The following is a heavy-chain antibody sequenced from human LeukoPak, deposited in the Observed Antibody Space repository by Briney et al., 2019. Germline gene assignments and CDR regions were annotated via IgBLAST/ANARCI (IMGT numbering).Heavy chain of an antibody. D-gene: IGHD1-26*01. CDR1: GFTFSSYS. J-gene: IGHJ5*02. V-gene: IGHV3-48*04. CDR2: ISSSGSTI. CDR3: ARDDGILLWWELPNWFDP. Sequence: PGGSLRLSCAASGFTFSSYSMNWVRQAPGKGLEWVSYISSSGSTIYYADSVKGRFTISRDNAKNSLFLQMNSLRAEDTAVYYCARDDGILLWWELPNWFDPWGQGTLVTVSS.